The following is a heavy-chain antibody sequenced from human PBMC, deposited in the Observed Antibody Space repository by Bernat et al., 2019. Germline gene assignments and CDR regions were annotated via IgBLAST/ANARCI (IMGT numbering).Heavy chain of an antibody. CDR3: ARDGVSYYLEWLHYYYYMDV. J-gene: IGHJ6*03. CDR1: GFTFSSYG. D-gene: IGHD3-3*01. Sequence: QVQLVESGGGVVQPGRSLRLSCAASGFTFSSYGMHWVRQAPGKGLEWVAVIWYDGSNKYYADSVKGRFTISRDNSKNTLYLQMNSLRAEDTAVYYCARDGVSYYLEWLHYYYYMDVWGKGTTVTVSS. CDR2: IWYDGSNK. V-gene: IGHV3-33*01.